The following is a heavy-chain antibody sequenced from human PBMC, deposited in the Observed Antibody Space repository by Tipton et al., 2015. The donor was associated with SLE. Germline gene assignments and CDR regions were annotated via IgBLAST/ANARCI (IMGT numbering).Heavy chain of an antibody. Sequence: GSLRLSCAASGFTFSSYWMNWVRQAPGKGLEWVSSISSSSSYIYYADSVKGQFTISRDNAKNSLYLQMNSLRAEDTAVYYCARFDRRDDYGDPQRAFDIWGQGTMVTVSS. CDR1: GFTFSSYW. J-gene: IGHJ3*02. CDR3: ARFDRRDDYGDPQRAFDI. D-gene: IGHD4-17*01. CDR2: ISSSSSYI. V-gene: IGHV3-21*01.